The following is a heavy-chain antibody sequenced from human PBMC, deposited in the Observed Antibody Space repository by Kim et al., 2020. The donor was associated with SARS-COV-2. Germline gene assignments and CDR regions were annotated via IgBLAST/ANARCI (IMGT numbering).Heavy chain of an antibody. CDR3: AKAGQRYSSGWYYFDY. V-gene: IGHV3-30*02. J-gene: IGHJ4*02. Sequence: GRFTISRDTAKNTRYLRMSNLTAEDTAVYYCAKAGQRYSSGWYYFDYWGQGALVTVSS. D-gene: IGHD6-19*01.